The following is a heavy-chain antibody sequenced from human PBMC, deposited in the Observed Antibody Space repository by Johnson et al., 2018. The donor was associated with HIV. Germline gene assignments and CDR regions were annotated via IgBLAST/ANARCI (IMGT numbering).Heavy chain of an antibody. CDR2: ISYDGSNK. CDR1: GFTFTNAW. D-gene: IGHD2-8*01. CDR3: ARVGCYAFDI. V-gene: IGHV3-30*03. Sequence: QVQLVESGGGLVQPGGSLRLSCAASGFTFTNAWMSWVRQAPGKGLEWVAVISYDGSNKYYADSVKGRFTISRDNAKNSLYLQMNSLRAEDTAVYYCARVGCYAFDIWGQGTMVTVSS. J-gene: IGHJ3*02.